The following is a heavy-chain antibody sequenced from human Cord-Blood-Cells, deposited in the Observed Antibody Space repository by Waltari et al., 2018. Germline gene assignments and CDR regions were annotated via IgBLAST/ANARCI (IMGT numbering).Heavy chain of an antibody. CDR3: ARRGEYCSGGSCYYFDY. Sequence: EVQLVQSGAEVKKPGESLKISCKGSGYSFTSYWIGWVRQMPGKGLEWMGIVYPGDSDTRYSPSFQGQVTISADKSSSTAYLQWSSLKASDTAMYYCARRGEYCSGGSCYYFDYWGQGTLVTVSS. CDR2: VYPGDSDT. V-gene: IGHV5-51*03. D-gene: IGHD2-15*01. J-gene: IGHJ4*02. CDR1: GYSFTSYW.